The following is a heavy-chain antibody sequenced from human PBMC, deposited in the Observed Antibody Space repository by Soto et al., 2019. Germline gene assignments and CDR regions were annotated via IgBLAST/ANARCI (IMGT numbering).Heavy chain of an antibody. V-gene: IGHV3-9*01. CDR3: ARDSSSARLDY. D-gene: IGHD6-6*01. Sequence: EVQLVESGGGLVQPGRSLRLSCAASGFTFDDYAMHWVRQAPGKGLEWVSGISWNSGSIGYADSVKGRFTISRDNAKNSLYLQMNSLRAEDTALYYCARDSSSARLDYWGQGTLVTVSS. J-gene: IGHJ4*02. CDR1: GFTFDDYA. CDR2: ISWNSGSI.